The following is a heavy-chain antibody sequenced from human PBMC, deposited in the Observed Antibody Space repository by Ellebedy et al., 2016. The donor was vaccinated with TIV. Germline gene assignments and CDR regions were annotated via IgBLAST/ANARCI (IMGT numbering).Heavy chain of an antibody. D-gene: IGHD1-26*01. V-gene: IGHV3-30*04. CDR1: GFTFSSYA. Sequence: GESLKISCAASGFTFSSYAMHWVRQAPGKGLEWVAVISYDGSNKYYADSVKGRFTISRDNSKNTLYLQMNSLRAEDTAVYYCARAYYGPDYWGQGTRVTVSS. CDR2: ISYDGSNK. CDR3: ARAYYGPDY. J-gene: IGHJ4*02.